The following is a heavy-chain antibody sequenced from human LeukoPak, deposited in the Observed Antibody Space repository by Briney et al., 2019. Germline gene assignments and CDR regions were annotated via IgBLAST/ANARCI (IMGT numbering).Heavy chain of an antibody. D-gene: IGHD6-6*01. CDR2: ISESGAAI. V-gene: IGHV3-48*02. CDR3: ARDSSSSWVY. J-gene: IGHJ4*02. Sequence: TGGSLRLSCAASGFTFSTYSINWVRQAPGKGLQWVSYISESGAAIYYADSVKGRFTISRDNAKNSVYLQMNSLRDGDTAVYYCARDSSSSWVYWGQGTLVTVSS. CDR1: GFTFSTYS.